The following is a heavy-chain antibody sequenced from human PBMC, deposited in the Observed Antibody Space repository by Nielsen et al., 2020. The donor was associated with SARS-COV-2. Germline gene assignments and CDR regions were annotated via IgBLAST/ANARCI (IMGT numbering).Heavy chain of an antibody. J-gene: IGHJ4*02. Sequence: WIRQPPGKGLEWVANIKQDGSEKYYVDSVKGRFTISRDNSKNTLYLQMNSLRAEDTTVYYCARDPSYPSILRFPYYFDYWGQGTLVTVSS. CDR3: ARDPSYPSILRFPYYFDY. D-gene: IGHD3-3*01. V-gene: IGHV3-7*01. CDR2: IKQDGSEK.